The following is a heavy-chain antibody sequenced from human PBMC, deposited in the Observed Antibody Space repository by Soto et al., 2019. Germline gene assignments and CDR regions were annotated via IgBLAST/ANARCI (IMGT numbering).Heavy chain of an antibody. J-gene: IGHJ6*02. CDR3: ARGRTMVRGSMDV. V-gene: IGHV4-34*01. D-gene: IGHD3-10*01. Sequence: PSETLSLTCAVYGGSFSGYYWSWIRQPPGKGLEWIGEINHSGSTNYNPSLKSRVTISVDTSKNQFSLKLSSVTAADTAVYYCARGRTMVRGSMDVWGQGTTVTVSS. CDR1: GGSFSGYY. CDR2: INHSGST.